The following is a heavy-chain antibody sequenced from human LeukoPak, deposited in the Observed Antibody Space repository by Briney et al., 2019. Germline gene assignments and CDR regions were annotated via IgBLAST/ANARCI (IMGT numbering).Heavy chain of an antibody. CDR2: INPDAGDT. D-gene: IGHD6-19*01. V-gene: IGHV1-2*06. CDR3: ARLSTATRHWLAASDI. Sequence: ASVKVSCKASGYSFTDYFLYWVRQAPGLGLEWMGRINPDAGDTNYAQTFQGRITMTRDTSISTAYMELSSLKSDDTAVYYCARLSTATRHWLAASDIWGQGTVVTVSS. CDR1: GYSFTDYF. J-gene: IGHJ3*02.